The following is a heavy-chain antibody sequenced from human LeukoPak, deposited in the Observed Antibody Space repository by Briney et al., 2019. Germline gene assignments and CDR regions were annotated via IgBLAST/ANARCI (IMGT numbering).Heavy chain of an antibody. CDR2: ISDSGGT. D-gene: IGHD2-15*01. CDR1: VGSISNDY. V-gene: IGHV4-59*01. Sequence: SETLSLTCTVSVGSISNDYWSWIRQPPGKGLGWSGFISDSGGTNYNPSLKSRVTLSADTSENQVSLKLSSVTTADTAVYSCAGPSCCDAKCYYIYYSGQGDLVSV. J-gene: IGHJ4*02. CDR3: AGPSCCDAKCYYIYY.